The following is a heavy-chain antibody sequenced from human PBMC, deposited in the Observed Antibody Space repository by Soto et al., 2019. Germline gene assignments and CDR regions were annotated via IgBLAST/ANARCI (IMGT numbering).Heavy chain of an antibody. Sequence: QVQLVQSGAEVKKPGASVKVSCKASGYTFTSYGISWVRQTPGQGLEWMGWISAYNGNTNYAQKLQGRVTMTTDTSESSADMELRSLRSDDTAVYYCAREGHSTPNDYWGQGTLVTVSS. V-gene: IGHV1-18*01. D-gene: IGHD3-3*02. CDR3: AREGHSTPNDY. CDR1: GYTFTSYG. J-gene: IGHJ4*02. CDR2: ISAYNGNT.